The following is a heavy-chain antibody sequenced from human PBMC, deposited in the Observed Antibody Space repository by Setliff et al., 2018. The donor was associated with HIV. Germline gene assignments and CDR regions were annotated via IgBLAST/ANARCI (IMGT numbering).Heavy chain of an antibody. CDR2: IYIGST. Sequence: PSETLSLTCTVSGSSISSFYWSWIRQPPGKGLEWIGNIYIGSTNYNPSLKSRVTISADTSKNQFSLKLSSVTAADTAVYYCARTYSSSWYSSHLWVDYWGQGTLVTVSS. CDR1: GSSISSFY. CDR3: ARTYSSSWYSSHLWVDY. D-gene: IGHD6-13*01. J-gene: IGHJ4*02. V-gene: IGHV4-4*08.